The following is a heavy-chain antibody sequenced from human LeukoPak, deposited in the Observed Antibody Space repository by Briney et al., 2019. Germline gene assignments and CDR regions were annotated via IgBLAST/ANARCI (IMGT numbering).Heavy chain of an antibody. CDR2: INAGNGNT. V-gene: IGHV1-3*01. CDR3: ARDKIPGRTVAATVGWFDP. D-gene: IGHD2-15*01. CDR1: GYTFTNYA. Sequence: ASVNVSCKASGYTFTNYAMHWVRQAPGQRLEWMGWINAGNGNTKYSQKFQGRVTITRDTSASTAYMELSSLRSEDTAVYYCARDKIPGRTVAATVGWFDPWGQGTLVTVSS. J-gene: IGHJ5*02.